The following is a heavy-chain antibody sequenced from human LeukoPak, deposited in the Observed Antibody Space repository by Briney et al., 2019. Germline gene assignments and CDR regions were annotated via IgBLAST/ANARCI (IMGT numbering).Heavy chain of an antibody. J-gene: IGHJ4*02. CDR1: GFTFSSYS. CDR3: AREFSIVVVVAATPDY. CDR2: ISSSSSTI. Sequence: GGSLRLSCAASGFTFSSYSMYWVRQAPGKGLEWVSYISSSSSTIYYADSVKGRFTISRDNAKNSLYLQMNSLRAEDTAVYYCAREFSIVVVVAATPDYWGQGTLVTVSS. V-gene: IGHV3-48*01. D-gene: IGHD2-15*01.